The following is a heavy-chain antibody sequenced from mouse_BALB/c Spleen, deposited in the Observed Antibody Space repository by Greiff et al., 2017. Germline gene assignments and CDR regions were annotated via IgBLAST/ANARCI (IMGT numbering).Heavy chain of an antibody. J-gene: IGHJ3*01. V-gene: IGHV1-9*01. CDR3: ARPTATAWFAY. CDR1: GYTFSSYW. CDR2: ILPGSGST. Sequence: QVQLKESGAELMKPGASVKISCKATGYTFSSYWIEWVKQRPGHGLEWIGEILPGSGSTNYNEKFKGKATFTADTSSNTAYMQLSSLTSEDSAVYYCARPTATAWFAYWGQGTLVTVSA. D-gene: IGHD1-2*01.